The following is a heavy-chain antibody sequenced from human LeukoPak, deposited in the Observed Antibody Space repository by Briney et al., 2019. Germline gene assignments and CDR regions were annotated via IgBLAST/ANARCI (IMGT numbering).Heavy chain of an antibody. CDR3: ARSYLGGTYYDWFDP. CDR2: IYASGST. Sequence: SETLSLTCTVSGGSISDYYWNWIRQPAGKGLEWIGRIYASGSTNYNPSLRSRVTISVDKSKNQFSLNLTSATAADTAVYYCARSYLGGTYYDWFDPWGQGTLVTVSS. CDR1: GGSISDYY. D-gene: IGHD1-26*01. V-gene: IGHV4-4*07. J-gene: IGHJ5*02.